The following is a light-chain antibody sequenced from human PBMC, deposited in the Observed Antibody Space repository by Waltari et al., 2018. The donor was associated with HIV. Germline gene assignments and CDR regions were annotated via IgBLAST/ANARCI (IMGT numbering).Light chain of an antibody. Sequence: DIRLPQSPSTLSASAGDRVAITCRAGQNVGAFLAWYQQKPGKPPKLLIFQAATLEGGVPSRFSGSVSGSDFTLTINGLQSDDFATYYCHQYASFSGTFGQGTKVEL. CDR3: HQYASFSGT. CDR1: QNVGAF. CDR2: QAA. V-gene: IGKV1-5*03. J-gene: IGKJ1*01.